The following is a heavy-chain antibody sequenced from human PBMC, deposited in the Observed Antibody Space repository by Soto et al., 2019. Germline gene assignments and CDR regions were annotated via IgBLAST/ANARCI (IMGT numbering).Heavy chain of an antibody. J-gene: IGHJ5*02. CDR3: ARVPTVTPLYNWFDP. CDR2: IYYSGST. CDR1: GGSISSGGYY. D-gene: IGHD4-17*01. V-gene: IGHV4-31*03. Sequence: QVQLQESGPGLVKPSQTLSLTCTVSGGSISSGGYYWSWIRQHPGKGLEWIGYIYYSGSTYYNPYLKSRVTIAVDTSKNQFALKLSSVTAADTAVYYCARVPTVTPLYNWFDPWGQGTLVTVSS.